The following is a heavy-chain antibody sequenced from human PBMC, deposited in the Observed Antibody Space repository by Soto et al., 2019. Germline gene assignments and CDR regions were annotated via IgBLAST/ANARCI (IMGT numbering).Heavy chain of an antibody. V-gene: IGHV4-59*12. CDR2: IYYSGST. D-gene: IGHD3-10*01. CDR1: GGSISSYY. CDR3: ARDPLYYGSGTYYMDV. J-gene: IGHJ6*03. Sequence: SETLSLTCTVSGGSISSYYWSWIRQPPGKGLEWIGYIYYSGSTNYNPSLKSRVTISVDTSKNQFSLKLSSVTAADTAVYYCARDPLYYGSGTYYMDVWGKGTTVTVSS.